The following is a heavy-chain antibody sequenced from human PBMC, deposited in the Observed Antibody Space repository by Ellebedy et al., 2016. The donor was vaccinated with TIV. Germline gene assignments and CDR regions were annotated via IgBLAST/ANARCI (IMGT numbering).Heavy chain of an antibody. CDR1: GFTFSDYA. J-gene: IGHJ6*02. CDR3: ARLMEVATVVYYYGMDV. D-gene: IGHD5-24*01. CDR2: MSYNGGDK. Sequence: GGSLRLSXAASGFTFSDYAMHWVRQAPGKGLEWVAVMSYNGGDKYHADSVQGRSTISRDNSRNTLYLQMNSLRGEDTAVYYCARLMEVATVVYYYGMDVWGQGTTVTVSS. V-gene: IGHV3-30-3*01.